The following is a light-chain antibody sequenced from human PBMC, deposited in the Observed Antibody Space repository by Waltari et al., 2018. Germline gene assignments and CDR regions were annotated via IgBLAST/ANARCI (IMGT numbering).Light chain of an antibody. CDR3: MQALQTPCT. Sequence: DVVMTQSPLSLPVPPGEPASISCRSSQSLLHSNGYNYLDWYLQMPGQSQQLLIYLGSNRASGVPDRFSGSGSGTDFTLKISRVEAEDVGVYYCMQALQTPCTFGGGTKVEIK. J-gene: IGKJ4*01. CDR2: LGS. CDR1: QSLLHSNGYNY. V-gene: IGKV2-28*01.